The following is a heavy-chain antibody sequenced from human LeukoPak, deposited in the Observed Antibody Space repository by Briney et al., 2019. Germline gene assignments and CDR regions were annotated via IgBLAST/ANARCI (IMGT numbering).Heavy chain of an antibody. CDR1: GFTFTSYG. V-gene: IGHV3-33*08. J-gene: IGHJ4*02. CDR2: IWYDGSHK. Sequence: PGGSLRLSCAASGFTFTSYGMHWVRQAPGKGLEWVAMIWYDGSHKKYADSVEGRFSISRDTSKNTLYLQMNSLRADDTAVYYCARGRGYTYEYYFDYWGQGTLVSVSS. CDR3: ARGRGYTYEYYFDY. D-gene: IGHD5-18*01.